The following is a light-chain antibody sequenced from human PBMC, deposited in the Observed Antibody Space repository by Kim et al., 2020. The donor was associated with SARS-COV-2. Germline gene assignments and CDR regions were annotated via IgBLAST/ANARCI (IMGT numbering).Light chain of an antibody. CDR2: YDS. V-gene: IGLV3-21*04. CDR3: QVWDSSSDHRV. Sequence: QGKTARINGGGNNIGSKSVHWYQQEPGQAPVLVSYYDSDRPEGIPERFSGYNSGNTATLTISRVEAGDEADYYCQVWDSSSDHRVFGGGTQLTVL. J-gene: IGLJ3*02. CDR1: NIGSKS.